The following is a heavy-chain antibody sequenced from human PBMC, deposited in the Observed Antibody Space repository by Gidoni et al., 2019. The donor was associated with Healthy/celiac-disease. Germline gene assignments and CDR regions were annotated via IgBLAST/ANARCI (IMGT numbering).Heavy chain of an antibody. CDR2: IKQDGSEK. CDR1: GFPFSSYW. Sequence: EVQLVESGGGLVQPGGSLRLSCAASGFPFSSYWVSWVRQAPGKGLEWVANIKQDGSEKYYVDSVKGRFTISRDNAKNSLYLQMNSLRAEDTAVYYCAREARMIVVGDAFDIWGQGTMVTVSS. CDR3: AREARMIVVGDAFDI. J-gene: IGHJ3*02. D-gene: IGHD3-22*01. V-gene: IGHV3-7*01.